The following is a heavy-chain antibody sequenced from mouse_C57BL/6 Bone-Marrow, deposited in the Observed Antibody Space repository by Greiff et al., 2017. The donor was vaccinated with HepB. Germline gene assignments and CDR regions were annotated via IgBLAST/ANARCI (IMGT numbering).Heavy chain of an antibody. CDR2: ISNGGGST. V-gene: IGHV5-12*01. D-gene: IGHD1-1*01. J-gene: IGHJ4*01. Sequence: EVQLVESGGGLVQPGGSLKLSCAASGFTFSDYYMYWVRQTPEKRLEWVAYISNGGGSTYYPDTVKGRFTISRDNAKNNLYLQMSRLKSEDTAMYYCARLITTVVARNYAMDYWGQGTSVTVSS. CDR3: ARLITTVVARNYAMDY. CDR1: GFTFSDYY.